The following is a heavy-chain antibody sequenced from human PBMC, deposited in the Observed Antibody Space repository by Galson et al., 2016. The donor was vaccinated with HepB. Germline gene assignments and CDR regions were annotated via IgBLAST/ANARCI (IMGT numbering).Heavy chain of an antibody. J-gene: IGHJ4*02. CDR2: ISYDGFNK. CDR3: SKESWVFRHPGVGYFDY. CDR1: GLTFSTYG. D-gene: IGHD1-26*01. V-gene: IGHV3-30*18. Sequence: SLRLSCAASGLTFSTYGIHWVRQAPGKGLEWVALISYDGFNKYYADSVKGRFTISRDNSKNTLYLQMNSLRAEDTAVYYCSKESWVFRHPGVGYFDYWGQGTLVTVSS.